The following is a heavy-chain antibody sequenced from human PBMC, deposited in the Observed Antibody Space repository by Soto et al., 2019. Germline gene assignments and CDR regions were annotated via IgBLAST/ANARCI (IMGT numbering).Heavy chain of an antibody. CDR1: GGSISSYY. CDR2: IYYSGST. V-gene: IGHV4-59*08. CDR3: ARTYSSGWFDY. J-gene: IGHJ4*02. D-gene: IGHD6-19*01. Sequence: SETLSLTCTVSGGSISSYYWSWIRQPPGKGLEWIGYIYYSGSTNYNPSLKSRVTISVDTSKNQFSLKLSSVTAADTAVYYCARTYSSGWFDYWGQGTLVNVSS.